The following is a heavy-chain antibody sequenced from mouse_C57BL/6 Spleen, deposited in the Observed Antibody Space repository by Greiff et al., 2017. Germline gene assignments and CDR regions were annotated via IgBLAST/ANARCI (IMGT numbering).Heavy chain of an antibody. CDR2: ISSGSSTI. D-gene: IGHD2-1*01. J-gene: IGHJ1*03. CDR1: GFTFSDYG. CDR3: ASNYRWYFDV. Sequence: EVKLMESGGGLVKPGGSLKLSCAASGFTFSDYGMHWVRQAPEKGLEWVAYISSGSSTIYYADTVKGRFTISRDNAKNTLFLQMTSLRSEDTAMYYCASNYRWYFDVWGTGTTVTVSS. V-gene: IGHV5-17*01.